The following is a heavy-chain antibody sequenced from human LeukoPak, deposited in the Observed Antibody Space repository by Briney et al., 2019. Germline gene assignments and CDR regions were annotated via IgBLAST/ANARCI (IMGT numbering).Heavy chain of an antibody. J-gene: IGHJ4*02. CDR3: AKDIFAIRGYGPTFDY. Sequence: GRSLRLSCAASGFTFSSYGMHWVRQAPGKGLEWVAVISYDGSNKYYADSVKGRFTISRDNSKNTLYLQMNSLRAEDTAVYYCAKDIFAIRGYGPTFDYWGQGTLVTVSS. CDR2: ISYDGSNK. D-gene: IGHD5-12*01. V-gene: IGHV3-30*18. CDR1: GFTFSSYG.